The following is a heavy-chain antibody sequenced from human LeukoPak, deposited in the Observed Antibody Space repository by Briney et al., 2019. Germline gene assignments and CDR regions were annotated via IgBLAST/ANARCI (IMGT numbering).Heavy chain of an antibody. V-gene: IGHV4-4*02. CDR1: GGSISSSNW. CDR3: ARVYDSSGVQDDAFDI. D-gene: IGHD3-22*01. CDR2: IYHSGST. Sequence: SETLSLTCAVSGGSISSSNWWSWVRQPPGTGLECIGEIYHSGSTNYNPSLKSRVTISVDTSKNQFSLKLSSVTAADTAVYYCARVYDSSGVQDDAFDIWGQGTMVTVSS. J-gene: IGHJ3*02.